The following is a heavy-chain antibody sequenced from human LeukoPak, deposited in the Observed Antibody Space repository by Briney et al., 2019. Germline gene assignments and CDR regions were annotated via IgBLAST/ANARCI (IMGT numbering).Heavy chain of an antibody. J-gene: IGHJ6*03. CDR3: ARVFDSGSQAYFYYMDV. Sequence: PSETLSLTCNVSGGSIRGYYWSWIRQPPGKGLEWIGYIYSSGSTNYNPSLKSRVTMSVDASKNQFSLKVSSVTAADTAVYYCARVFDSGSQAYFYYMDVWGKGTTVTIFS. V-gene: IGHV4-59*01. CDR2: IYSSGST. CDR1: GGSIRGYY. D-gene: IGHD3-10*01.